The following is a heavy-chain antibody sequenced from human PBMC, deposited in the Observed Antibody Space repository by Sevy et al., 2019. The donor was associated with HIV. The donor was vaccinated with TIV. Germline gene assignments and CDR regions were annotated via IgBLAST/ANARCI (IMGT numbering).Heavy chain of an antibody. V-gene: IGHV4-39*01. CDR2: IYYSGST. J-gene: IGHJ4*02. CDR3: ARQWTAMGTPYYFDY. CDR1: GGSISSSSYY. D-gene: IGHD5-18*01. Sequence: SETLSLTCTVSGGSISSSSYYWGWIRQPPGKGLEWIGSIYYSGSTYYNPSLKSRVTISVDTSKNQFSLKLSSVTAADTAVYYCARQWTAMGTPYYFDYWGQGTLVTASS.